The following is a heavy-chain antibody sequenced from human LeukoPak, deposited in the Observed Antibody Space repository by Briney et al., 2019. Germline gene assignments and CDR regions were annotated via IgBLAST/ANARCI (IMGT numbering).Heavy chain of an antibody. J-gene: IGHJ3*02. CDR2: ISSSSSYI. V-gene: IGHV3-21*01. CDR3: ARDGVEMATISVFAFDI. CDR1: GFTFSSYS. D-gene: IGHD5-24*01. Sequence: PGGSLRLSCAASGFTFSSYSMNWVRQAPGKGLEWVSSISSSSSYIYYADSVKGRLTISRDNAKNSLYLQMNSLRAEDTAVYYCARDGVEMATISVFAFDIWGQGTMVTVSS.